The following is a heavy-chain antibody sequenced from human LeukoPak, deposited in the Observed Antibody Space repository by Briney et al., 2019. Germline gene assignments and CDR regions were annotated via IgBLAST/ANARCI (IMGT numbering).Heavy chain of an antibody. V-gene: IGHV4-4*07. J-gene: IGHJ6*03. CDR2: IYTSGST. Sequence: PSETLSLTCTVSGGSISSYYWSWIRQPAGKGLEWIGRIYTSGSTNYNPSLKSRVTISIDTSKSQFSLKLTSVTAADTAVYYCARHLNTFDQGGASYYYIDVWGKGTTVAVFS. D-gene: IGHD3-16*01. CDR1: GGSISSYY. CDR3: ARHLNTFDQGGASYYYIDV.